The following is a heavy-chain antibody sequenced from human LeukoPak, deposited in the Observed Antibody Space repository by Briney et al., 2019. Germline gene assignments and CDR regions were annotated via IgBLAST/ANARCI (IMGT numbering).Heavy chain of an antibody. CDR1: GGSISSGGYY. J-gene: IGHJ4*02. Sequence: SETLSLTCTVSGGSISSGGYYWSWIRQPPGKGLEWIGYIYHSGSTYYNPSLKSRVTISVDRSKNQFSLKLSSVTAADTAVYYCARGYCSSTSCCFDYWGQGTLVTVSS. V-gene: IGHV4-30-2*01. CDR2: IYHSGST. D-gene: IGHD2-2*01. CDR3: ARGYCSSTSCCFDY.